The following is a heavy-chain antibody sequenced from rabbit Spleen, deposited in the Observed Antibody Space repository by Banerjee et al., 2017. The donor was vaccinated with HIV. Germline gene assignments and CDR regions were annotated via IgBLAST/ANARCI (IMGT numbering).Heavy chain of an antibody. CDR2: IDPFFGTT. J-gene: IGHJ4*01. V-gene: IGHV1S7*01. Sequence: QLKESGGGLVRPGGSLKLSCKGSGFDFSTYYMSLVRQAPGKGLEWIGYIDPFFGTTFYASWVNGRFTLSSHNDQNTLYLQLNSLTVADTATYFCARGSAAMTLVITGYYLSLWGQGTLVTVS. CDR1: GFDFSTYY. CDR3: ARGSAAMTLVITGYYLSL. D-gene: IGHD2-1*01.